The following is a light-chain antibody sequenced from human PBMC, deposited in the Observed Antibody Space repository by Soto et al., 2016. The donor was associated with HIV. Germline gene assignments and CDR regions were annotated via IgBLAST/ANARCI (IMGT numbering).Light chain of an antibody. CDR1: NIEDKN. J-gene: IGLJ2*01. V-gene: IGLV3-1*01. Sequence: SYELTQPPSVSVAPGETARITCGGNNIEDKNVHWYQQKPGQSPVLVIYQDAMRPSGIPERFSGSNSGNTATLTISGTQTMDEADYYCQAWDSSTGVFGGGTELTVL. CDR3: QAWDSSTGV. CDR2: QDA.